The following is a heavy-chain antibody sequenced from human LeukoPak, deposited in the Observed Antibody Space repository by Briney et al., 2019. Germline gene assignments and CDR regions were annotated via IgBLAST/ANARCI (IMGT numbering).Heavy chain of an antibody. V-gene: IGHV4-61*05. Sequence: SETLSLTCTVSDDSISSSRYYWGWIRQPPGQGLEWIGYIYTSGSTNYNPSLKSRVTISVDTSKNQFSLKLSSVTAADTAVYYCARLGGYSYGYGPYYYYMDVWGKGTTVTVSS. CDR3: ARLGGYSYGYGPYYYYMDV. CDR1: DDSISSSRYY. J-gene: IGHJ6*03. D-gene: IGHD5-18*01. CDR2: IYTSGST.